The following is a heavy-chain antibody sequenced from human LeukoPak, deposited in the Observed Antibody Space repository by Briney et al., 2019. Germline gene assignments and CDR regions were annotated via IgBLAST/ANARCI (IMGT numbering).Heavy chain of an antibody. Sequence: PGGSLRLSCAASGFTFSTYAMSWVRQAPGKGLEWVSAISGSGDGTYYADSVKGRFTISRDNSKNTLYLQMNSLRAEDTAIYYCAKEKSSQGYMDVWGKGTPVTVSS. V-gene: IGHV3-23*01. CDR3: AKEKSSQGYMDV. CDR2: ISGSGDGT. CDR1: GFTFSTYA. J-gene: IGHJ6*03.